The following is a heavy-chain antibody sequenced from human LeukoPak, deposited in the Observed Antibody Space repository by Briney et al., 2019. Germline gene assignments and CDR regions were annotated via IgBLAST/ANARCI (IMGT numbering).Heavy chain of an antibody. CDR3: ARHAGLSYGFDY. D-gene: IGHD5-18*01. V-gene: IGHV4-4*02. J-gene: IGHJ4*02. CDR2: IYHSGST. Sequence: SETLSLTCAVSGGSISSSNWWSWVRQPPGKGLEWIGEIYHSGSTDYNPSLKSRVTISVDKSKSQFSLKLSSVTAADTAVYYCARHAGLSYGFDYWGQGTLVTVFS. CDR1: GGSISSSNW.